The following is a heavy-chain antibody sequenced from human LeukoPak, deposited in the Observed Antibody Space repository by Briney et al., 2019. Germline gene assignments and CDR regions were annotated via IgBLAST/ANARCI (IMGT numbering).Heavy chain of an antibody. CDR3: ARDTTYYYDSSGTSAPPD. CDR2: IYSGGST. CDR1: GFTVYNY. J-gene: IGHJ3*01. V-gene: IGHV3-66*01. Sequence: GGSLRLSCAASGFTVYNYMSWVRQAPGKGLEWVSVIYSGGSTYYADSVKGRFTISRDNSKNTLYLQMNSLRAEDTAVYYCARDTTYYYDSSGTSAPPDWGQGTMVTVSS. D-gene: IGHD3-22*01.